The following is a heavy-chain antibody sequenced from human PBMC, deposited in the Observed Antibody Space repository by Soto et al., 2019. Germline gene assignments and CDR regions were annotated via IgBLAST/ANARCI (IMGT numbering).Heavy chain of an antibody. CDR3: AKARSTAEWQPGAFDI. Sequence: GGSLRLSCAASGFTFDDYAMHWVRQAPGKGLEWVSGISWNSGSIGYADSVKGRFTISRDNAKNSLYLQMNSLRAEDTALYYCAKARSTAEWQPGAFDIWSQGTMVTVSS. CDR2: ISWNSGSI. CDR1: GFTFDDYA. D-gene: IGHD1-26*01. J-gene: IGHJ3*02. V-gene: IGHV3-9*01.